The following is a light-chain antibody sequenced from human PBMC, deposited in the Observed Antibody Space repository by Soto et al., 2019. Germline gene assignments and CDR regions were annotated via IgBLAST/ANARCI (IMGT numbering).Light chain of an antibody. CDR2: DAY. Sequence: PPSVSVAPGQTARITCGGNNIGSKSVHWYQQKPGQAPRLLIYDAYNRATGIPPRFSGSGSGTDFTHTISSLEPEDSAVYYCQQRHMWPITFGQGTRLEIK. CDR3: QQRHMWPIT. J-gene: IGKJ5*01. CDR1: NIGSKS. V-gene: IGKV3-11*01.